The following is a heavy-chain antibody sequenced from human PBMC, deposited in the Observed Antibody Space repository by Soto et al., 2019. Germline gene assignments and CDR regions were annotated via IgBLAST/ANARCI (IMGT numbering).Heavy chain of an antibody. CDR2: IYYSGST. J-gene: IGHJ6*03. V-gene: IGHV4-59*01. CDR3: ARDSSSVRGYYYMDV. D-gene: IGHD6-6*01. CDR1: GGSISSYY. Sequence: SETLSLTCTVSGGSISSYYWSWIRQPPGKGLEWIGYIYYSGSTNYNPSLKSRVTISVDTSKNQFSLKLSSVTAADTAVYYCARDSSSVRGYYYMDVWGKGTTVTVSS.